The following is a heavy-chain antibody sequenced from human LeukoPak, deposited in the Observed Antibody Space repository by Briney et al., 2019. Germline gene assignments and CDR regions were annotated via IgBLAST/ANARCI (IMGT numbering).Heavy chain of an antibody. J-gene: IGHJ4*02. V-gene: IGHV1-18*01. Sequence: ASVKVSCKASGYTFTSYGISWVRQAPGQGLEWMGWISAYNGNTNYAQKLQGSVTMPTATSTSTAFMDLSSLRSDDTAVYYFASAVTSMFIDYYFPYWGQGTLVTVSS. D-gene: IGHD5-18*01. CDR1: GYTFTSYG. CDR2: ISAYNGNT. CDR3: ASAVTSMFIDYYFPY.